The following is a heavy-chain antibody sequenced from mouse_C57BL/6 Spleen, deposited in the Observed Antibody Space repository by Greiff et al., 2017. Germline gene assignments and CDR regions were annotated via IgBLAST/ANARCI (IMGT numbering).Heavy chain of an antibody. CDR3: ARKESSYFDY. CDR2: IDPSDSET. Sequence: QVQLQQPGAELVRSGSSVKLSCKASGYTFTSYWMHWVKQRPIQGLEWIGNIDPSDSETHYNQKFKDKATLTVDKSSSTAYMQLSSLTSEDSAVYYCARKESSYFDYWGQGTTLTVSS. V-gene: IGHV1-52*01. J-gene: IGHJ2*01. D-gene: IGHD1-1*01. CDR1: GYTFTSYW.